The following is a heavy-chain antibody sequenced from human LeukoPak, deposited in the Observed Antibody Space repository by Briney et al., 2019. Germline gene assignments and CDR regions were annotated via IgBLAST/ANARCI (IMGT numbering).Heavy chain of an antibody. D-gene: IGHD1-26*01. CDR2: IWYDGSNK. J-gene: IGHJ4*02. CDR3: ARDSGSYDLITYYFDY. Sequence: GRSLRLSCAATGFTFSSYGMHLVRQAPGKGLEWVAVIWYDGSNKYYADSVKGRFTISRDNSKNTLYLQMNSLRAEDTAVYYCARDSGSYDLITYYFDYWGQGTLVTVSS. CDR1: GFTFSSYG. V-gene: IGHV3-33*01.